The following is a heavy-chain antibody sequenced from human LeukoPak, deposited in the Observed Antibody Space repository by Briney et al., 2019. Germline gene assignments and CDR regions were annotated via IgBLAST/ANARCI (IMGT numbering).Heavy chain of an antibody. Sequence: PGGSLRLSCAASGFTFSSYSMNWVRQAPGKGLEWVSSISSSSSYIYYADSVKGRFTISRDNAKNSLYLQMNSLRDEDTAVYYCARDSTMVRGVIPFDYWGQGTLVTVSS. CDR2: ISSSSSYI. D-gene: IGHD3-10*01. V-gene: IGHV3-21*01. J-gene: IGHJ4*02. CDR3: ARDSTMVRGVIPFDY. CDR1: GFTFSSYS.